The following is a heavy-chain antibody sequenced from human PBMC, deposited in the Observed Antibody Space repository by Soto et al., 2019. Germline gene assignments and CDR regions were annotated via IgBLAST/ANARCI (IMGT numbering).Heavy chain of an antibody. Sequence: QVQLVQSGAEVKKPGSSVKVSCKASGGTFSSYAISWVRQAPGQGLEWMGGIIPIFGTANYAQKFQGRVTITADESTSTAYMELSILRSEETDVYYCARGLYYYGSGSYYTFEYWGQGTLVTVSS. D-gene: IGHD3-10*01. CDR2: IIPIFGTA. J-gene: IGHJ4*02. CDR3: ARGLYYYGSGSYYTFEY. CDR1: GGTFSSYA. V-gene: IGHV1-69*01.